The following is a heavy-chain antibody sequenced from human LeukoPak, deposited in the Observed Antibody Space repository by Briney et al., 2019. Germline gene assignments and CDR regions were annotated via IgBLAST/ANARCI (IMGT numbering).Heavy chain of an antibody. CDR1: GGTFSSYA. CDR2: IIPILGIA. V-gene: IGHV1-69*04. D-gene: IGHD4-11*01. J-gene: IGHJ4*02. Sequence: SVKVSCKASGGTFSSYAISWVRQAPGQGLEWMGRIIPILGIANYAQKFQGRVTITADKSTSTAYMELSSLRSEDTAVYYCARDPFEADYSTRPDFDYWGQGTLVTVSS. CDR3: ARDPFEADYSTRPDFDY.